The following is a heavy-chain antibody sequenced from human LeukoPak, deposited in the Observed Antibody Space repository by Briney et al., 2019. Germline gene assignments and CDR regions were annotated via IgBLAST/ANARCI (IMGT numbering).Heavy chain of an antibody. J-gene: IGHJ4*02. Sequence: PGGSLRLSCAASGFTFSSYSMNWVRQAPGKGLEWVSSISSSSSYIYYADSVKGRFTISRDNAKNSLYLQMNSLRAEDTAVYYCARPKGYGSGSYFPVDYWGQGTLVTVSS. CDR3: ARPKGYGSGSYFPVDY. CDR1: GFTFSSYS. D-gene: IGHD3-10*01. CDR2: ISSSSSYI. V-gene: IGHV3-21*01.